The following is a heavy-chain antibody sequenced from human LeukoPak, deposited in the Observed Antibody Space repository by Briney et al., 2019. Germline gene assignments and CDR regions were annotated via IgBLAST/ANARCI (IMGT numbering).Heavy chain of an antibody. J-gene: IGHJ4*02. D-gene: IGHD3-10*01. V-gene: IGHV1-2*02. CDR1: GYTFTSYG. CDR2: MHPNNGGT. Sequence: GASVKVSCKASGYTFTSYGISWVRQAPGQGLEWMGGMHPNNGGTNYARKFQGRVTMTRDTSISTAYMELSGLTSDDTAVYYCARGLSYGSGSYFFMASTDHWGQGSLVTVSS. CDR3: ARGLSYGSGSYFFMASTDH.